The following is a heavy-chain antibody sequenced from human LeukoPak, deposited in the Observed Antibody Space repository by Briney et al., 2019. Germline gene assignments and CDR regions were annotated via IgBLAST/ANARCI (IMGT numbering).Heavy chain of an antibody. CDR3: ARDGGSSWSFDY. D-gene: IGHD6-13*01. CDR2: ISSSGNTT. J-gene: IGHJ4*02. Sequence: GGSLRLSCAASGFAFCDYYMSWIRQAPGKGLGCVSYISSSGNTTYHADSVKGRFTISRDKAKNSLYLQMSSLRAEDTAVYYCARDGGSSWSFDYWGQGTLVTVSS. CDR1: GFAFCDYY. V-gene: IGHV3-11*04.